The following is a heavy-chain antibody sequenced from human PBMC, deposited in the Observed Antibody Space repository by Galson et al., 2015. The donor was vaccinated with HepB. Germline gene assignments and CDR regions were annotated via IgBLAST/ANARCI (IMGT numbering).Heavy chain of an antibody. D-gene: IGHD2-8*01. V-gene: IGHV3-23*01. J-gene: IGHJ4*02. CDR1: GFTFSNCA. Sequence: SLRLSCAASGFTFSNCAMSWVRQAPGKGLEWVSGISDSGGSTYYVDSVKGRFTISRDNSKNTLYLQMNSLRAEDTAVYYCAKGAPGYCTNGVCSTSDFWGQGTLVTVSP. CDR2: ISDSGGST. CDR3: AKGAPGYCTNGVCSTSDF.